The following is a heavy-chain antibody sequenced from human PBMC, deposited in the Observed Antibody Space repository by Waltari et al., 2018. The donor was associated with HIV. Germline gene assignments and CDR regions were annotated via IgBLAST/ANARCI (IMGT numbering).Heavy chain of an antibody. Sequence: EVQLVESGGGLVKPGGSLRLSCAASGLTFGDAWMNWVRQAPGKGLEWVGRIKSSTDGGTIDYAAPVKGRFTISRDDSKNTLYLQMNSLKTEDTAVYFCTTDYWVVTAYWGQGTLVTVPS. CDR1: GLTFGDAW. J-gene: IGHJ4*02. CDR3: TTDYWVVTAY. D-gene: IGHD2-21*02. CDR2: IKSSTDGGTI. V-gene: IGHV3-15*01.